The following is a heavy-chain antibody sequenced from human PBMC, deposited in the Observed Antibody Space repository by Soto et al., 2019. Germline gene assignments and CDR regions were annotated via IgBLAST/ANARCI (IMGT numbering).Heavy chain of an antibody. J-gene: IGHJ6*02. V-gene: IGHV4-59*01. D-gene: IGHD3-3*01. Sequence: SETLSFTCTVSGGSISSYYWSWIRQPPGKGLEWIGYIYYSGSTNYNPSLKSRVTISVDTSKNQFSLKLSSVTAADTAVYYCARGMNYDFWSGAPDYYYGMDVWGQGTTVTVSS. CDR2: IYYSGST. CDR1: GGSISSYY. CDR3: ARGMNYDFWSGAPDYYYGMDV.